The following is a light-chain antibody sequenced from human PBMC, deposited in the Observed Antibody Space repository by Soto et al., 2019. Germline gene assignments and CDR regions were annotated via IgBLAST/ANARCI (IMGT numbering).Light chain of an antibody. J-gene: IGKJ3*01. V-gene: IGKV3-20*01. CDR2: GAS. CDR3: QQYGGAPIFT. CDR1: QSVSSSY. Sequence: EIVLTQSPGTLSLSPGERATLSCRASQSVSSSYLAWYQQKPGQAPRLLIYGASSRATGIPDKFSGSGSGTDFTLTISRLEPEDLAVYYCQQYGGAPIFTFGPGTKVDIK.